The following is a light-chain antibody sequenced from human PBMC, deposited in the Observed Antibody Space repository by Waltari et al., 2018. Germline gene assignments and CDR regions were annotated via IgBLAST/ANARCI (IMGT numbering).Light chain of an antibody. CDR3: MQGRRFPIT. J-gene: IGKJ5*01. CDR2: EVS. V-gene: IGKV2-29*02. Sequence: DVVMTQTPLSLSVTPGQPASISCKSSQSLLYRDGKTYVYWYLQKPGQSPQLLIYEVSSRSSGVPDRFSGSGSGTDFTLKISRVEAEDIGVYYCMQGRRFPITFGQGTRLEIK. CDR1: QSLLYRDGKTY.